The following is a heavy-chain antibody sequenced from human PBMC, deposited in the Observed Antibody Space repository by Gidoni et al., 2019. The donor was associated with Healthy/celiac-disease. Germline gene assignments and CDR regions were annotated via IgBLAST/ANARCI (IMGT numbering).Heavy chain of an antibody. J-gene: IGHJ4*02. V-gene: IGHV1-69*02. CDR3: ARVGRYCSGGSCFESDY. Sequence: QVQLVQSGAEVKKPGSSVKVSCKASGGTFSSYTISWVRQAPGQGLEWMGRIIPILGIANYAQKFQGRVTITADKSTSTAYMELSSLRSEDTAVYYCARVGRYCSGGSCFESDYWGQGTLVTVSS. CDR2: IIPILGIA. CDR1: GGTFSSYT. D-gene: IGHD2-15*01.